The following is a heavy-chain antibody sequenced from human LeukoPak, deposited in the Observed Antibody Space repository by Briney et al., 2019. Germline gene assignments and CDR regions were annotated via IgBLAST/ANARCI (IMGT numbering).Heavy chain of an antibody. V-gene: IGHV4-31*03. Sequence: SETLSLTCTVSGGSISSGGYYWSWIRQHPGKGLEWIGYIYYSGSTYYNPSLKSRVTISVDTSKNQFSLKLSSVTAADTAVYYCARDSSMVRGNDAFDIWGQGTMVTVSS. J-gene: IGHJ3*02. CDR1: GGSISSGGYY. CDR2: IYYSGST. CDR3: ARDSSMVRGNDAFDI. D-gene: IGHD3-10*01.